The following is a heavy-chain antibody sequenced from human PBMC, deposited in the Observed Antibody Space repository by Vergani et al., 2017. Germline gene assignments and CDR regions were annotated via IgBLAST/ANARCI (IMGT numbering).Heavy chain of an antibody. D-gene: IGHD3-3*01. CDR2: ISSSGGTI. CDR1: GFTFSDYY. J-gene: IGHJ4*02. Sequence: QVQLVESGGGSVKPGGSLRLSCAASGFTFSDYYMSWIRQAPGKGLECVSYISSSGGTIYYADSVKGRFTISRDDAKNSLFLQVNSLRAEDTAVYYCARAQYDFRSGYHRTPYYFDYWGQGMLVTVSS. V-gene: IGHV3-11*01. CDR3: ARAQYDFRSGYHRTPYYFDY.